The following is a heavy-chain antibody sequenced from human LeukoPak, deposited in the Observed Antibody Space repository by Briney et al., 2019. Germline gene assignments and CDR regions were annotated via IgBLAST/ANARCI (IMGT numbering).Heavy chain of an antibody. V-gene: IGHV3-33*01. CDR2: IWYDGSNK. CDR1: GFTFSSYG. J-gene: IGHJ6*02. CDR3: AREPPVTTDPGDYYYGMDV. Sequence: PGRSLRLSCAASGFTFSSYGMHWVRQAPGKGLEWVAVIWYDGSNKYYADSVKGRFTISRDNSKNTLYLQMNSLRAEDTAVYYCAREPPVTTDPGDYYYGMDVWGQGTTVTVSS. D-gene: IGHD4-17*01.